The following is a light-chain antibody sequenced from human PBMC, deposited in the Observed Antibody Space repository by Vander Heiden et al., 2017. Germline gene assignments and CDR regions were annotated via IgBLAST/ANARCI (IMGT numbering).Light chain of an antibody. CDR1: SSNNGSNY. V-gene: IGLV1-47*02. Sequence: QPLLTQPPPACGTPGQRVTISCSGSSSNNGSNYVYCYHQLPGTAPTHLIYNNNQRPSGGPDRFSCSTSGTSASPAISRLRSEDEADDYCAAWDDSISGSYVFGTGTKLTVL. CDR3: AAWDDSISGSYV. J-gene: IGLJ1*01. CDR2: NNN.